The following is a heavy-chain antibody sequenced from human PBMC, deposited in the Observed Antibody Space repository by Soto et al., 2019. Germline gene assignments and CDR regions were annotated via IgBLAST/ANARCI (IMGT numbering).Heavy chain of an antibody. D-gene: IGHD6-13*01. CDR2: IKQDGSEK. CDR3: ARDGAYSSSWYGYYYYGMDV. V-gene: IGHV3-7*03. Sequence: GGSLRLSCAASGFTFSSYWMSWVRQAPGKGLEWVANIKQDGSEKYYVDSVKGRFTISRDNAKNSLYLQMNSLRAEDTAVYYCARDGAYSSSWYGYYYYGMDVWAKGPRSPSP. CDR1: GFTFSSYW. J-gene: IGHJ6*02.